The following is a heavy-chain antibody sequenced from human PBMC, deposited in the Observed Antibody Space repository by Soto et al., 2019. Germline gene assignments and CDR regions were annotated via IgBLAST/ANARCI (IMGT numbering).Heavy chain of an antibody. CDR2: ITGTCAFT. Sequence: PGGSLRLSCAASGFVCSEFQVNWVRQAPGGGLEWLSSITGTCAFTEYAESIEGRLTISRDNTNKLLFLHMDNLRPEAAAVYYYARDNLAFQGAFDLWGRGTLVPVSS. CDR1: GFVCSEFQ. V-gene: IGHV3-21*01. D-gene: IGHD3-16*01. J-gene: IGHJ4*02. CDR3: ARDNLAFQGAFDL.